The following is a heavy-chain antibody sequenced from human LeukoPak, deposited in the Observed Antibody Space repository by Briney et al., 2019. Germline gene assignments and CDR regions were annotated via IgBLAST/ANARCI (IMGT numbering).Heavy chain of an antibody. V-gene: IGHV3-74*01. CDR3: ARDLGGYSYGYLGYYYGMDV. J-gene: IGHJ6*02. D-gene: IGHD5-18*01. CDR1: GFTFSSYW. CDR2: INSDGSST. Sequence: GGSLRLSCAASGFTFSSYWMHWVRQAPGKGLVWVSRINSDGSSTSYADSVKGRFTISRDNAKNTLYLQMNSLRAEDTAVYYCARDLGGYSYGYLGYYYGMDVWAKGPRSPSP.